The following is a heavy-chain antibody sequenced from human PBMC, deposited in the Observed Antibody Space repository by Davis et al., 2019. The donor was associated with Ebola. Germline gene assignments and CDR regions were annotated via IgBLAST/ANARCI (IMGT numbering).Heavy chain of an antibody. CDR1: GFTFSSYA. CDR2: VSDNGGNT. D-gene: IGHD4-17*01. V-gene: IGHV3-23*01. Sequence: GESLKISCAASGFTFSSYAMSWVRQAPGKGLEWVSSVSDNGGNTYYADSGKGRFTISRDNSKNTLYLQMISLRVEDTAVYYCARHDYGDSHFDYWGQGTLVTVSS. J-gene: IGHJ4*02. CDR3: ARHDYGDSHFDY.